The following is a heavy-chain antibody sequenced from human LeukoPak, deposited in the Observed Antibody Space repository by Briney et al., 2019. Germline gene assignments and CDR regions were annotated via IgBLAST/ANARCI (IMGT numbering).Heavy chain of an antibody. CDR3: ARTDYDILTGARMDV. D-gene: IGHD3-9*01. J-gene: IGHJ6*04. CDR2: ISAYNANT. V-gene: IGHV1-18*04. Sequence: GASVKVSCKASGYTFTNYGITWVRQAPGQGLEWMGWISAYNANTNYAQKFQGRVTMTTDTSTSTVYMELRSLRSDDTAIHYCARTDYDILTGARMDVWGKGTTVTVSS. CDR1: GYTFTNYG.